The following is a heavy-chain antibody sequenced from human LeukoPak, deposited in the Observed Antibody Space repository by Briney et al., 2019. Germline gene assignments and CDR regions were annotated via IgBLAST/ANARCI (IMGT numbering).Heavy chain of an antibody. Sequence: SETLSLTCTVSGGSISSGNYYWSWIRQPAGKGLEWIGRVYSSGSTNYNPSPKSRVNISIDTSKKQFSLKLYSMTAADTAVYYCARDNARGGPVSDYLRYFQHWGHGSLVTVSS. CDR1: GGSISSGNYY. V-gene: IGHV4-61*02. J-gene: IGHJ1*01. D-gene: IGHD5/OR15-5a*01. CDR2: VYSSGST. CDR3: ARDNARGGPVSDYLRYFQH.